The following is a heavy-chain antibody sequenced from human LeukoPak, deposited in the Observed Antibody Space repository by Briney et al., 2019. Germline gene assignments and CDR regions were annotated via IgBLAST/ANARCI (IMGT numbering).Heavy chain of an antibody. V-gene: IGHV3-21*01. CDR1: GFTFSSYW. CDR2: ISSSSSYI. J-gene: IGHJ4*02. CDR3: ARDWEYYDFWSGYSPYFDY. Sequence: GGSPRLSCAASGFTFSSYWMNWVRQAPGKGLEWVSSISSSSSYIYYADSVKGRFTISRDNAKNSLYLQMNSLRAEDTAVYYCARDWEYYDFWSGYSPYFDYWGQGTLVTVSS. D-gene: IGHD3-3*01.